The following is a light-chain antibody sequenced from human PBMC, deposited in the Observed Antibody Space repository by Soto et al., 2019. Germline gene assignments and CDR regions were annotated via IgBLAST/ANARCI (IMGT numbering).Light chain of an antibody. J-gene: IGLJ1*01. CDR1: SSDVGGYNS. CDR2: EVS. Sequence: QSVLTQPPSASGSPGQSVTISCTGTSSDVGGYNSVSWYQHHPGKAPKLMIYEVSKRPSGVPDRFSGSKSANTASLTVSGLQAEDEADYYCSSYAVNNTYVFGTGTKLTVL. V-gene: IGLV2-8*01. CDR3: SSYAVNNTYV.